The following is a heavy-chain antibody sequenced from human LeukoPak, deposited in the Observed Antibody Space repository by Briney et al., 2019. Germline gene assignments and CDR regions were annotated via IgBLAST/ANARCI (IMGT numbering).Heavy chain of an antibody. J-gene: IGHJ5*02. CDR1: GYSFTSYW. D-gene: IGHD2-2*01. Sequence: GESLKISCKGSGYSFTSYWIGWVRQMPGKGLEWMVIIYPGDSYTRYSPSFQGQVTISADKSNSTAYLQWSSLKAADTAMYYCARHRSCSSTSCSPTGFDARGKAILVSVSS. CDR3: ARHRSCSSTSCSPTGFDA. V-gene: IGHV5-51*01. CDR2: IYPGDSYT.